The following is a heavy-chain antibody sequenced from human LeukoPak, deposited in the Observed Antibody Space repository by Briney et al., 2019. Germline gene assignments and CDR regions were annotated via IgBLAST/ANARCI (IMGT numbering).Heavy chain of an antibody. D-gene: IGHD3-10*01. CDR2: ISWGGAST. CDR3: AKEKCYYISWCYYFDY. CDR1: GFTFGDYS. J-gene: IGHJ4*02. Sequence: PGGSLTLSCAASGFTFGDYSMHWVRQAPGGGLEWVSLISWGGASTYYADSVEGRSTTSRDNSKNSMYLQRNSLSTDDTALYYCAKEKCYYISWCYYFDYWVGGTLVSVSS. V-gene: IGHV3-43*01.